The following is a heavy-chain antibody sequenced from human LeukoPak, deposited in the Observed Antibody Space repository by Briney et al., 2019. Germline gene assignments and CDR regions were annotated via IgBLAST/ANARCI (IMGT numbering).Heavy chain of an antibody. CDR2: INPNSGGT. D-gene: IGHD3-22*01. J-gene: IGHJ3*02. V-gene: IGHV1-2*02. CDR3: ARGYYDSSGYYSAFDI. CDR1: GYTFTGYY. Sequence: GASVKVSCKASGYTFTGYYMHWVRQAPGQGLEWMGWINPNSGGTNYAQKFQGRVTMTRDTSISTAYMELSRLRSDDTAVYYCARGYYDSSGYYSAFDIWGQGTMVTVSS.